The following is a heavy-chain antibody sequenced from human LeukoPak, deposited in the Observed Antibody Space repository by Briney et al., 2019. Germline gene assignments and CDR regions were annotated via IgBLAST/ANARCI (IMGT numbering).Heavy chain of an antibody. Sequence: ASVKVSCKASGYTFTGYYMHWVRQAPGQGLEWMGWINPNSGGTNYAQKFQGRVTMTRDTSISTAYMELSRLRSDDTAVYYCARDWGVSGSYFGDFDYWGQGTLVTVSS. CDR1: GYTFTGYY. V-gene: IGHV1-2*02. CDR3: ARDWGVSGSYFGDFDY. D-gene: IGHD1-26*01. J-gene: IGHJ4*02. CDR2: INPNSGGT.